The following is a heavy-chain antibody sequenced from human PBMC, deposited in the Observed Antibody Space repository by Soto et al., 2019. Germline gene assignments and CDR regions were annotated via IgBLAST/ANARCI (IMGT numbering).Heavy chain of an antibody. D-gene: IGHD1-26*01. CDR3: VKGGSSKFDP. J-gene: IGHJ5*02. Sequence: SETLSLTCTVSGGSISSGDYYWSWIRQPPGKGLEWIGYIYYSGSTYYNPSLKSRVTISVDRSKNQFSLKLSSVTAADTAVYYCVKGGSSKFDPWGQGTLVTVSS. V-gene: IGHV4-30-4*01. CDR2: IYYSGST. CDR1: GGSISSGDYY.